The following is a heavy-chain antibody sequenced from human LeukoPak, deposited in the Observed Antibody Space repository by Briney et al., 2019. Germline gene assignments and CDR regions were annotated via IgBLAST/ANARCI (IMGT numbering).Heavy chain of an antibody. CDR2: IGTAGDT. CDR3: ARDSSGYGAFDI. Sequence: GGSLRLSCAASGFTFSSYDMHWVRHATGKGLEWVSAIGTAGDTYYPGSVKGRFTISRENAKNSLYLQMNSLRAEDTAVYYCARDSSGYGAFDIWGQGTMVTVSS. CDR1: GFTFSSYD. D-gene: IGHD3-22*01. V-gene: IGHV3-13*01. J-gene: IGHJ3*02.